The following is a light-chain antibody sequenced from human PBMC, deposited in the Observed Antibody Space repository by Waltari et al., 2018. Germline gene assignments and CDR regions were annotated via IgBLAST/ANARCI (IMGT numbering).Light chain of an antibody. CDR1: SSHIGADYD. Sequence: QSVLTQPSSVSGAPGQRVTISCTGSSSHIGADYDVNWYQQLPGTPPKLLIYGNSNRPSGVPDRVSGSTSGTSASLAITGLLPEDEAHYYCQSYDSTQSGWVFGGGTKLTVL. CDR3: QSYDSTQSGWV. J-gene: IGLJ3*02. CDR2: GNS. V-gene: IGLV1-40*01.